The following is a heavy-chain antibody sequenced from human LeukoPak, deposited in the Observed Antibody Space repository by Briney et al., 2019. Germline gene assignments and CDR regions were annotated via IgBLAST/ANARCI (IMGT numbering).Heavy chain of an antibody. V-gene: IGHV3-74*01. CDR2: INSDGSST. CDR3: VTFWGSGYLLSY. J-gene: IGHJ4*02. CDR1: GFTFSSYW. D-gene: IGHD3-3*01. Sequence: GGSLRLSCAASGFTFSSYWMHWVRHAPGKGLVWVSRINSDGSSTSYADSVKGRFTISRDNAKNTLYLQMNSLRAEDTAVYYCVTFWGSGYLLSYWGQGTLVTVSS.